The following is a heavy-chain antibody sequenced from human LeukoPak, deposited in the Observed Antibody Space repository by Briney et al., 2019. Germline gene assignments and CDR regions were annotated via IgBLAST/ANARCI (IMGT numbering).Heavy chain of an antibody. CDR2: IYYSGST. CDR1: GGSISSSSYY. Sequence: SETLSLTCTVSGGSISSSSYYWGWIRQHPGKGLEWIGSIYYSGSTYYNPSLKSRVTISVDTSKNQFSLKLSSVTAADTAVYYCARSNSRGYGGAVDYWGQGTLVTVSS. CDR3: ARSNSRGYGGAVDY. V-gene: IGHV4-39*01. J-gene: IGHJ4*02. D-gene: IGHD4-23*01.